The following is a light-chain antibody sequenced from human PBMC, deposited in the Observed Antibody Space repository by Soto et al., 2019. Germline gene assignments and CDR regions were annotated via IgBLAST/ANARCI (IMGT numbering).Light chain of an antibody. J-gene: IGKJ1*01. Sequence: EIVLTQSPGTLSLSPGERATLSCRASQSVNNIYLAWYQQKPGQAPSLLIYSSSSRAAGIPDRFSGSGSGTDFTLTIRRLEPEDFAVYYCQQYARSPWTFGQGTKVDIK. V-gene: IGKV3-20*01. CDR1: QSVNNIY. CDR2: SSS. CDR3: QQYARSPWT.